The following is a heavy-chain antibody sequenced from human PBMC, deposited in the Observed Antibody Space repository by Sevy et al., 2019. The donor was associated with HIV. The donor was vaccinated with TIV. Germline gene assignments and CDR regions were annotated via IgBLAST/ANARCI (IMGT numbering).Heavy chain of an antibody. Sequence: GGSLRLSCAASGFTFSSYAMSWVRQAPGKGLEWVSAISGSGGSTYYADSVKGRFTISRDNSKNTLYLQMNSLRAEDMAVYYCAKAYQPGYCSGGSCYSGSRGAFDIWGQGTMVSVSS. J-gene: IGHJ3*02. D-gene: IGHD2-15*01. CDR1: GFTFSSYA. CDR3: AKAYQPGYCSGGSCYSGSRGAFDI. V-gene: IGHV3-23*01. CDR2: ISGSGGST.